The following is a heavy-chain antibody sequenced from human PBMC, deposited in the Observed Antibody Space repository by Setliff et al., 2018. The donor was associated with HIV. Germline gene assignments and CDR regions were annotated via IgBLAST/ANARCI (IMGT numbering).Heavy chain of an antibody. CDR3: ATDNGPSYSMDI. D-gene: IGHD2-21*01. CDR2: IKKSSDGGKT. V-gene: IGHV3-15*01. J-gene: IGHJ6*02. CDR1: GFTFNNAW. Sequence: SCVASGFTFNNAWMNWVRQAPGKGLEWLGRIKKSSDGGKTDDASPVKGRFTISRDDSKNTLYLQMNSLKTEDTGVYFCATDNGPSYSMDIWGQGTTVTV.